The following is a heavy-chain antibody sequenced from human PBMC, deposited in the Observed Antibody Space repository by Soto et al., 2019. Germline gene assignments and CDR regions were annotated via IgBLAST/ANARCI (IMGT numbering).Heavy chain of an antibody. CDR3: ARDQYYGSGRGYFDY. CDR1: EFTFSTYA. J-gene: IGHJ4*02. Sequence: EVQLLESGGGWVQPGGSLRLSCPASEFTFSTYAMGWVRQAPGKGLEWVPVISGSGGTTFYADSGKGQFTISGDNSKNPLFLQMNSLRADDTAVYYCARDQYYGSGRGYFDYWGQGTLVTVSS. CDR2: ISGSGGTT. D-gene: IGHD3-10*01. V-gene: IGHV3-23*01.